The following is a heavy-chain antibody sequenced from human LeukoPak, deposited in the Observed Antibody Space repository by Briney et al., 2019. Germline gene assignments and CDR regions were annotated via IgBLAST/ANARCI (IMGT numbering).Heavy chain of an antibody. CDR3: ARGFRLFWSGYSVCDAFYI. V-gene: IGHV1-8*03. J-gene: IGHJ3*02. CDR1: EYTYTSYV. CDR2: INPNSGNT. D-gene: IGHD3-3*01. Sequence: ASVKVSCNASEYTYTSYVPNWVRQATAQGLERMAWINPNSGNTGYAQKFQVCVTITRNTSISRAYMALSSLGSEDTAVYYCARGFRLFWSGYSVCDAFYIWGQATMVTVSS.